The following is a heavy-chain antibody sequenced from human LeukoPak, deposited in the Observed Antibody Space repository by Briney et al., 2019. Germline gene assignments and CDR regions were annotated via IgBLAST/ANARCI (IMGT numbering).Heavy chain of an antibody. D-gene: IGHD6-6*01. J-gene: IGHJ4*02. CDR3: ARAGSSSSPFRKDY. CDR1: GYSISSSYY. CDR2: IYYSGST. V-gene: IGHV4-61*01. Sequence: SETLSLTCTVSGYSISSSYYWSWIRQPPGQGLEWIGYIYYSGSTSYNPSLKSRITISVDTSKNQFSLKLSSVTAADTAVYYCARAGSSSSPFRKDYWGQGTLVTVSS.